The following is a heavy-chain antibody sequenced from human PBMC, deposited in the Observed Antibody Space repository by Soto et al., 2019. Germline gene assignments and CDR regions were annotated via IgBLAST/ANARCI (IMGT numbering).Heavy chain of an antibody. D-gene: IGHD6-6*01. CDR2: INHSGST. CDR1: GGSFSGYY. V-gene: IGHV4-34*01. J-gene: IGHJ4*02. Sequence: PSETLSLTCAVYGGSFSGYYWSWIRQPPGKRLEWIGEINHSGSTNYNPSLKSRVTISVDTSKNQFSLKLSSVTAADTAVYYCARSEQLVSFDYWGQGTLVTVSS. CDR3: ARSEQLVSFDY.